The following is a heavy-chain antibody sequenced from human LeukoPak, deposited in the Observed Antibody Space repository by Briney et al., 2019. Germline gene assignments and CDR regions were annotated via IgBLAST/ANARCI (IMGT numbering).Heavy chain of an antibody. V-gene: IGHV4-34*01. CDR3: ARGKQYYGSGRYYNDY. J-gene: IGHJ4*02. Sequence: SETLSRTCAVYGLTCSGYYWSWIRQPPGNGLEWIVDINHSGSTYSNPSLKSRVTITVDTSKNQFTLKLSSVAAADTAVYYCARGKQYYGSGRYYNDYWGQGTLVTVSS. D-gene: IGHD3-10*01. CDR1: GLTCSGYY. CDR2: INHSGST.